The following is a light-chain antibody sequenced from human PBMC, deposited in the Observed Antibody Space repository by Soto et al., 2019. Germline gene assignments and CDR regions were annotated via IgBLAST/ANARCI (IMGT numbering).Light chain of an antibody. J-gene: IGLJ3*02. CDR2: EVS. V-gene: IGLV2-14*01. CDR3: SSYTSSSTRV. CDR1: SSDVGGYNY. Sequence: QSALTQPASVSGSPGQSITISCTGTSSDVGGYNYVSWYQQRPGKAPKLMIYEVSNRPSGVSNRFSGSKSGNTDSLTISGLQAEDEADYYCSSYTSSSTRVFGAGTKLTVL.